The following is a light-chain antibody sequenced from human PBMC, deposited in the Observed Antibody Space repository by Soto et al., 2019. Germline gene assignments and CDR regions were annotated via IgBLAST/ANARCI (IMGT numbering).Light chain of an antibody. CDR2: LEGSGSY. CDR3: ETWVSNTYV. V-gene: IGLV4-60*02. J-gene: IGLJ1*01. CDR1: SGHSTYI. Sequence: QLVLTQSYSASASLGSSVKLTCTLSSGHSTYIIAWHQQQPGKAPRYLMKLEGSGSYNKGSGVPDRFSGSSSGADRYLTISNLQFEDEADYYCETWVSNTYVFGTGTKLTVL.